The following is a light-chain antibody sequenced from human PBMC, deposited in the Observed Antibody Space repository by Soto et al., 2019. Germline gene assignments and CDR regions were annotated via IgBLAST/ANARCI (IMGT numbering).Light chain of an antibody. CDR1: QSVRSY. J-gene: IGKJ4*01. CDR2: DAS. V-gene: IGKV3-11*01. CDR3: QQRSNWPPLT. Sequence: EIVLTQSPATLSLSPGKRATLSCRASQSVRSYLAWYQQKPGQAPRLLIYDASNRATGIPARFSGSGSGTDFTLTISSLEPEDFAVYYCQQRSNWPPLTFGGGTKVEIK.